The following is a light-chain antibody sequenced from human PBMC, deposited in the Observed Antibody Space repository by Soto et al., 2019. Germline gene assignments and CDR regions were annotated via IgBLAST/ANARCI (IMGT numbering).Light chain of an antibody. CDR3: QQYGCSPPT. J-gene: IGKJ1*01. Sequence: LVLTQTPGTLSLSPGERTTLSCRASQSISRYLAWYKQKPGQXPRXXIYGASSRATGTPDRFSVSVSGTDGTLNIHRLEPEDCELYYGQQYGCSPPTFGQGTKVDIK. CDR2: GAS. CDR1: QSISRY. V-gene: IGKV3-20*01.